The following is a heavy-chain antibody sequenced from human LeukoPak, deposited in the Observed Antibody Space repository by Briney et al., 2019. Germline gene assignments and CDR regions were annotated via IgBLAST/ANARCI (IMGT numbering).Heavy chain of an antibody. V-gene: IGHV4-39*01. D-gene: IGHD4-23*01. Sequence: SETLSLTCTVSGGSTSSSSYYWGWIRQPPGKGLEWIGSIYYSGSTYYNPSLKSRVTISVDTSKNQFSLKLSSVTAADTAVYYCARRYGGNSPFDYWGQGTLVTVSS. J-gene: IGHJ4*02. CDR2: IYYSGST. CDR1: GGSTSSSSYY. CDR3: ARRYGGNSPFDY.